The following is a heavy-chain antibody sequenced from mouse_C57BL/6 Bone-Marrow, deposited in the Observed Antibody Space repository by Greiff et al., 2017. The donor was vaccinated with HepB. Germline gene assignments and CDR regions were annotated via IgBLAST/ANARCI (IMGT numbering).Heavy chain of an antibody. V-gene: IGHV1-69*01. CDR3: AREWRNWYFDV. CDR2: IDPSDSYT. J-gene: IGHJ1*03. Sequence: VQLQQPGAELVMPGASVKLSCKASGYTFPSYWMHWVKQRPGQGLEWIGEIDPSDSYTNYNQKFKGKSTLTVDKSSSTAYMQLSSLTSEDSAVYYCAREWRNWYFDVWGTGTTVTVSS. CDR1: GYTFPSYW.